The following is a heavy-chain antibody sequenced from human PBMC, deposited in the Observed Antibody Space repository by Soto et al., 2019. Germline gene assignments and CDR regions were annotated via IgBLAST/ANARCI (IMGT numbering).Heavy chain of an antibody. V-gene: IGHV3-53*01. CDR2: IHSGGNT. CDR3: ARGLGSSGWYSPWDAFDI. Sequence: GGSLRLSCAASGFIVSNDIMSWVRQAPGRGLEWVSIIHSGGNTFYADSVKGRFTISRDNSKNTVYLQMNSLRDDDTAVYYCARGLGSSGWYSPWDAFDIWGQGTMVTVSS. D-gene: IGHD6-19*01. J-gene: IGHJ3*02. CDR1: GFIVSNDI.